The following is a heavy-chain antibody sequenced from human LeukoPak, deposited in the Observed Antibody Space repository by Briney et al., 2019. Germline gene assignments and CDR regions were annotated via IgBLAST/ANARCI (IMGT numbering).Heavy chain of an antibody. Sequence: SETLSLTCTVSGGSISSGDYYWSWIRQPPGKGLEWIGYIYYSGSTYYNPSLKSRVTISVDTSKNQFSLKLSSVTAADTAVYYCARDLPYSGSAFDIWGQGTMVTVSS. CDR3: ARDLPYSGSAFDI. CDR2: IYYSGST. V-gene: IGHV4-30-4*01. D-gene: IGHD1-26*01. J-gene: IGHJ3*02. CDR1: GGSISSGDYY.